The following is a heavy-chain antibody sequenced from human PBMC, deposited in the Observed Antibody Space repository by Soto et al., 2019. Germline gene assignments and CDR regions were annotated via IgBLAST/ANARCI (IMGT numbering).Heavy chain of an antibody. Sequence: SVKVSCKASGGTFSSDAVSWVRQAPGQGLEWMGGLIPILGTTHYAQKFQGRVTITADESTNTAYMELSSLRSGDTAVYYCARASGYVSGWYHDYWGQGTRVTVSS. CDR1: GGTFSSDA. V-gene: IGHV1-69*13. CDR2: LIPILGTT. CDR3: ARASGYVSGWYHDY. D-gene: IGHD6-19*01. J-gene: IGHJ4*02.